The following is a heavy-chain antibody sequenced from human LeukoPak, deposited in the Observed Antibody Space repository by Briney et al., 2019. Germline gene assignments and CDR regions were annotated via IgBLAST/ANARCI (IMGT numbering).Heavy chain of an antibody. V-gene: IGHV6-1*01. CDR3: ARGRGYYYDSSDRYYFDY. D-gene: IGHD3-22*01. Sequence: SQTLSLTCAISGDSVSSNSAAWNWIRRSPSRGLEWLGRTYYRYKWYNDYAVSVKSRITINPDTSKNQFSLQLNSVTPEDTAVYYCARGRGYYYDSSDRYYFDYWGQGTLVTVSS. J-gene: IGHJ4*02. CDR1: GDSVSSNSAA. CDR2: TYYRYKWYN.